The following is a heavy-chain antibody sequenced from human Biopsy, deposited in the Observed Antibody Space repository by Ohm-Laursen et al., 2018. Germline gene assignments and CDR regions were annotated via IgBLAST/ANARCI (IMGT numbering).Heavy chain of an antibody. J-gene: IGHJ4*01. Sequence: SLRLSCTASGFSFDNYAMNWVRQAPGKGLEWVSTISGSGGSTYYADSVKGRFTISRDASKNTLYLLMNSLRAEDPAMYYCAKGGYCTTTSCYMDVDYWGQGTLVTVSS. CDR1: GFSFDNYA. CDR3: AKGGYCTTTSCYMDVDY. D-gene: IGHD2-2*02. V-gene: IGHV3-23*01. CDR2: ISGSGGST.